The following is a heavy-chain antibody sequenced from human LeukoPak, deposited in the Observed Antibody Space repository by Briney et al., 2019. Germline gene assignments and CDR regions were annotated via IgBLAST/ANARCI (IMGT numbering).Heavy chain of an antibody. D-gene: IGHD2-15*01. J-gene: IGHJ4*02. CDR1: GGSVSNYY. CDR3: AAGTPALEY. Sequence: SETLSLTCTVSGGSVSNYYWSWIRQPAGKGLEWIGYIYDSGRTNYDPSLKSRVAIFVDTSKNQFSLKLTSVTAADTAVYYCAAGTPALEYWGQGTLVTVSS. CDR2: IYDSGRT. V-gene: IGHV4-4*08.